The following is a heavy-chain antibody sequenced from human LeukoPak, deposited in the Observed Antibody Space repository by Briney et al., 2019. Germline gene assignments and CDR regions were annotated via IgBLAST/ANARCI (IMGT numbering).Heavy chain of an antibody. CDR3: ASPSGSYSDAFDI. Sequence: PSETLSLTCAVYGGSFSSYYWSWIRQPPGKGLEWIGYIYYSGSTNYNPSLKSRVTISVDTSKNQFSLKLSSVTAADTAVYYCASPSGSYSDAFDIWGQGTMVTVSS. CDR1: GGSFSSYY. D-gene: IGHD1-26*01. CDR2: IYYSGST. J-gene: IGHJ3*02. V-gene: IGHV4-59*01.